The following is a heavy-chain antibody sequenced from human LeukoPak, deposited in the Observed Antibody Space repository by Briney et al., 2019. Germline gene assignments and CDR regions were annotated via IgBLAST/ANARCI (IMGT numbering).Heavy chain of an antibody. CDR2: IRQDGSKI. Sequence: PGGSLRLSCAASGFTFSTYWMSWVRQAPGKGLEWVANIRQDGSKIYYVDSVKGRFTISRDNAKNSLYLQMNNLRAEDTAVYYCARTPIFGVVTSPYYFDYWGQGTLVTVSS. CDR3: ARTPIFGVVTSPYYFDY. V-gene: IGHV3-7*01. D-gene: IGHD3-3*01. J-gene: IGHJ4*02. CDR1: GFTFSTYW.